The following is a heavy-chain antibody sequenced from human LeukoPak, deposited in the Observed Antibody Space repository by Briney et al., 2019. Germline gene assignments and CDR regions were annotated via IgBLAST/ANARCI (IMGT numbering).Heavy chain of an antibody. D-gene: IGHD4-17*01. CDR3: ALGGGDYGDYFDY. J-gene: IGHJ4*02. CDR1: GSSFTSYW. V-gene: IGHV5-51*01. Sequence: GASLQISCQGAGSSFTSYWIGWVRPLPGKGLEGMGIIYPGDSDTRYSPSFQGQVTISADKSISTAYLQWSSLKASDTAMYYCALGGGDYGDYFDYWGRGTLVTVSS. CDR2: IYPGDSDT.